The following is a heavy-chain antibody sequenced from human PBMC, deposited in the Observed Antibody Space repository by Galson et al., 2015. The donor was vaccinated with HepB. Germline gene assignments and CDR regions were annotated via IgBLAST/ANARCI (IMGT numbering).Heavy chain of an antibody. Sequence: SLRLSCAASGFTVSSNYMSWVRQAPGKGLEWVSVIYSGGSTYYADSVKGRFTISRDNSKNTLHLQMNSLRAVDTAVYYCAYSTRARYSSGWYGSWGQGTLVTVSS. J-gene: IGHJ4*02. V-gene: IGHV3-66*02. CDR2: IYSGGST. CDR1: GFTVSSNY. D-gene: IGHD6-19*01. CDR3: AYSTRARYSSGWYGS.